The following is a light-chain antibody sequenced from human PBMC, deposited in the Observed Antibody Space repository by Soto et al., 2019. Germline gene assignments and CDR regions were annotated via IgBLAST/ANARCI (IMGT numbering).Light chain of an antibody. V-gene: IGKV3-20*01. CDR1: QTFGRTY. CDR2: DAS. Sequence: ESVLTQSQGTLSLSPGERVTLSCRASQTFGRTYLAWYQQKPGQAPRLLIYDASSRATGIPDRFSGSGSETDFTLPISRLEPEDYAVYHCQQFVTSPLYTFGQGTKVEI. CDR3: QQFVTSPLYT. J-gene: IGKJ2*01.